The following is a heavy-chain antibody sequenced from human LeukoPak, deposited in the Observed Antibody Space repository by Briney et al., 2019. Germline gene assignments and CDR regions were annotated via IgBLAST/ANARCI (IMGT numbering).Heavy chain of an antibody. D-gene: IGHD6-13*01. CDR2: INAGNGNT. CDR1: GYTFTGYY. CDR3: ARTYSSSWRGYFDY. V-gene: IGHV1-3*01. Sequence: ASVKVSCKASGYTFTGYYMHWVRQAPGQRLEWMGWINAGNGNTKYSQKFQGRVTITRDTSASTAYMELSSLRSEDTAVYYCARTYSSSWRGYFDYWGQGTLVTVSS. J-gene: IGHJ4*02.